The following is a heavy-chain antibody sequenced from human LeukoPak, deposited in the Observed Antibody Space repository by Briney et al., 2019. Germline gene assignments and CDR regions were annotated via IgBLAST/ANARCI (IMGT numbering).Heavy chain of an antibody. D-gene: IGHD3-10*01. CDR3: ARQITMVRGGNNWFDP. V-gene: IGHV4-59*10. CDR2: IYTSGST. CDR1: GGSFSSYY. Sequence: KPSETLSLTCAVYGGSFSSYYWSWIRQPAGKGLEWIGRIYTSGSTNYNPSLKSRVTMSVDTSKNQFSLKLSSVTAADTAVYYCARQITMVRGGNNWFDPWGQGTLVTVSS. J-gene: IGHJ5*02.